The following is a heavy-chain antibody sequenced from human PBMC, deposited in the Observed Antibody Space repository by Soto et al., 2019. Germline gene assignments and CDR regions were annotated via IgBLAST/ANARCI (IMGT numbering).Heavy chain of an antibody. CDR3: ARKEWGPALGDSSGRSGDAGDYYYGMDF. CDR2: IIPIFGTA. V-gene: IGHV1-69*01. D-gene: IGHD2-15*01. CDR1: GGTFSSYA. J-gene: IGHJ6*02. Sequence: QVQLVQSGAEVKKPGSSVKVSCKASGGTFSSYAISWVRQAPGQGLEWMGGIIPIFGTATYAQKFQGRVTMTADESTTTAHMELSSMRSEDTAVYYCARKEWGPALGDSSGRSGDAGDYYYGMDFWGQGTTFTV.